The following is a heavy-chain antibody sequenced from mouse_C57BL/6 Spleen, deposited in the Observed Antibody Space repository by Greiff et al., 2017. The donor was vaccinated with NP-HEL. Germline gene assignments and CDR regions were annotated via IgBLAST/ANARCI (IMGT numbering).Heavy chain of an antibody. J-gene: IGHJ2*01. CDR1: GYTFTSYT. D-gene: IGHD3-2*02. CDR2: INPSSGYP. Sequence: QVQLQQSGAELARPGASVKMSCKASGYTFTSYTMHWVKQRPGQGLEWIGYINPSSGYPKYTQQFTAQATVTAAKSSSTAYMQLSSLTSEDSAVYYCARSSSGPLCDYWGQGTTRTVSS. CDR3: ARSSSGPLCDY. V-gene: IGHV1-4*01.